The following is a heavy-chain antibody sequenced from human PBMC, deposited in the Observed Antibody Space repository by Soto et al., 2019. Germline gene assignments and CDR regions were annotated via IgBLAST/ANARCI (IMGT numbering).Heavy chain of an antibody. CDR3: VRDVSSSIDC. J-gene: IGHJ4*02. Sequence: ASVKVSCKASGYTFTAYALHWVRQAPGHRLEWMGWINAGNGDTKYSQKLQDRVTINRDTSASTVYMEMSSLRSEDTTVYYCVRDVSSSIDCRGQGTPVTGSS. D-gene: IGHD2-2*01. CDR1: GYTFTAYA. CDR2: INAGNGDT. V-gene: IGHV1-3*01.